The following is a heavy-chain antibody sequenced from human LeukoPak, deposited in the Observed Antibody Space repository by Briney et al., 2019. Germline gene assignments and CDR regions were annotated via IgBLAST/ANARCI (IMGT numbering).Heavy chain of an antibody. CDR3: TRDYGDYGDDVFDV. V-gene: IGHV1-18*01. D-gene: IGHD4-17*01. J-gene: IGHJ3*01. CDR2: ISPYHGNT. Sequence: ASVKVSCKTSGYTFTTYGINWVRQAPGQGLEWMGWISPYHGNTKYAYGLQDRVTLTTDASTTTAYMELSGLRPDDTAVYYCTRDYGDYGDDVFDVWGQGTMVIVSS. CDR1: GYTFTTYG.